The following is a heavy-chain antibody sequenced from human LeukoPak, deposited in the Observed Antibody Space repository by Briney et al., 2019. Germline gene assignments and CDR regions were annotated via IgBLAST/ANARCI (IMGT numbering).Heavy chain of an antibody. J-gene: IGHJ4*02. V-gene: IGHV3-21*05. Sequence: GGSLRLSCAASGFTFSSYEMNWVRQAPGKGLEWVSYISSSGSYIYYADSVKGRFIISRDNAKNSLYLQMNSLRAEDTAVYYCARDYSYGYSDYWGQGTLVTVSS. CDR2: ISSSGSYI. CDR1: GFTFSSYE. D-gene: IGHD5-18*01. CDR3: ARDYSYGYSDY.